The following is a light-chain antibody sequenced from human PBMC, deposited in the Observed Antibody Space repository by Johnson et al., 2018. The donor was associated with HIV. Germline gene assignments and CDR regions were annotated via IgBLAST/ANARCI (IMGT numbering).Light chain of an antibody. Sequence: QLVLTQPPSVSAAPGQKVTISCSGSSSNIGNNYVSWYQQLPGTAPKLLIYDHNKRPSGIPDRFSGSKSGTSATLGITGLQTGDEADYYCGTWDSSLSAHYVFGTGTKVTVL. J-gene: IGLJ1*01. CDR1: SSNIGNNY. CDR2: DHN. CDR3: GTWDSSLSAHYV. V-gene: IGLV1-51*01.